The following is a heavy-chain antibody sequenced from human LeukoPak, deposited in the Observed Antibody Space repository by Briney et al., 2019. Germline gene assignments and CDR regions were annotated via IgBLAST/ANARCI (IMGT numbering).Heavy chain of an antibody. CDR3: AREGFHSSSSIAFDI. Sequence: PGGSLRLSCAASGFTFSSYAMHWVRQAPGKGLEWVAVISYDGSNKYYADSVKGRFTISRDNSKNTLYLQMNSLRAEDTAVYYRAREGFHSSSSIAFDIWGQGTMVTVSS. CDR1: GFTFSSYA. J-gene: IGHJ3*02. CDR2: ISYDGSNK. D-gene: IGHD6-6*01. V-gene: IGHV3-30*01.